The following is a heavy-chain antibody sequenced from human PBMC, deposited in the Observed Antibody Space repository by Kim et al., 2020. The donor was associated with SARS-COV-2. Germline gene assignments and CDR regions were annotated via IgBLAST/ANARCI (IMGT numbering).Heavy chain of an antibody. CDR2: IKSKTDGGTT. V-gene: IGHV3-15*01. CDR3: TTDLHDYGDYDY. D-gene: IGHD4-17*01. J-gene: IGHJ4*02. CDR1: GFTFSNAW. Sequence: GGSLRLSCAASGFTFSNAWMRWVRQAPGKGLEWVGRIKSKTDGGTTDYAAPVRGRFTISRDDSKNTLYLQMNSLKTEDTAVYYCTTDLHDYGDYDYLGQGTLGTVSS.